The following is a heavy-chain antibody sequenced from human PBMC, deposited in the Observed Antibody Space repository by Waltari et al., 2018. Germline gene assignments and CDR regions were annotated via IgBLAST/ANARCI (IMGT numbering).Heavy chain of an antibody. CDR1: GFTFSSYG. D-gene: IGHD5-18*01. Sequence: QVQLVESGGGVFQPGGSLRLSCAASGFTFSSYGMHWVRQAPGRGLEWVAFIRYDGSNKYYADSVKGRFTISRDNSKNTLYLQMNSLRAEDTAVYYCAKDDTAMDNPQAYYYYMDVWGKGTTVTISS. J-gene: IGHJ6*03. CDR3: AKDDTAMDNPQAYYYYMDV. V-gene: IGHV3-30*02. CDR2: IRYDGSNK.